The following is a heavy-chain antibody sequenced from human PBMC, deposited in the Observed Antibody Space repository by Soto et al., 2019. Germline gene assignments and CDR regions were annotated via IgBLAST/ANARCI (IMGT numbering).Heavy chain of an antibody. CDR1: GGSISRYY. CDR2: IYYSGST. D-gene: IGHD2-15*01. Sequence: PXGTLCLTGTVSGGSISRYYWSWIRQPPGKGLEWIGYIYYSGSTNYNPSLKSRVTISVDTSKNQFSLKLSSVTAADTAVYYWARVTTPGLDYWAQGTLVTVSS. J-gene: IGHJ4*02. V-gene: IGHV4-59*01. CDR3: ARVTTPGLDY.